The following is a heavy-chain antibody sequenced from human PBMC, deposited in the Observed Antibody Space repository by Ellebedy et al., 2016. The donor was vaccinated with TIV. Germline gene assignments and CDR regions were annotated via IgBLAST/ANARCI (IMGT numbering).Heavy chain of an antibody. CDR2: IYPGDSDT. J-gene: IGHJ3*02. D-gene: IGHD3-10*01. CDR1: GYSFTSYW. CDR3: ARRLGDDGDAFDI. Sequence: PGGSLRLSCKGSGYSFTSYWIGWVRQMPGKGLEWMGIIYPGDSDTRYSPSFQGQVTISADKSISTAYLQWSSLKASDTAMYYCARRLGDDGDAFDIWGQGTMVTVSS. V-gene: IGHV5-51*01.